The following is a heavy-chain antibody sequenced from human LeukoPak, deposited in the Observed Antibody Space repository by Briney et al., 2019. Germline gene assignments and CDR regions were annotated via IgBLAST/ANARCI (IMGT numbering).Heavy chain of an antibody. J-gene: IGHJ4*02. D-gene: IGHD6-6*01. CDR1: GFTFSRYS. Sequence: PGGSLRLSCAASGFTFSRYSMHWVRQAPGKGLVWVSHVNSDGSGTDYADSVKGRFTISRDNAKNTLYLQMNSLRAEDTAVYYCARDAAPVYWGQGTLVTVSS. CDR3: ARDAAPVY. V-gene: IGHV3-74*01. CDR2: VNSDGSGT.